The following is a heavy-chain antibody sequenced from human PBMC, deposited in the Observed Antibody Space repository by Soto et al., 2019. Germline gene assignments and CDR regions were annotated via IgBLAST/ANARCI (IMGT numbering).Heavy chain of an antibody. Sequence: QVQLVESGGGVVQPGTSLRLSCAVSGFTFSNYGMHWVRQAPGKGLEWVAVISYDGSTKYYADSVKGRFTSSRDNSKNTLYLQMNSLRVEYTAVYYCANQIQTGHWGQGTLVTVSS. V-gene: IGHV3-30*18. J-gene: IGHJ4*02. CDR2: ISYDGSTK. CDR1: GFTFSNYG. CDR3: ANQIQTGH. D-gene: IGHD5-18*01.